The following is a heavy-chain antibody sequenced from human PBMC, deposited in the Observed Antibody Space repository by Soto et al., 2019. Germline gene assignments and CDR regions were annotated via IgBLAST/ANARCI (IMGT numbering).Heavy chain of an antibody. D-gene: IGHD3-3*01. CDR1: GFTFSNAW. Sequence: GGSLRLSCAASGFTFSNAWMNWVRQAPGKGLEWVGRIKSKTDGGTTDYAAPVKGRFTISRDDSKNTLYLQMNSLKTEDTAVYYCTWVGGYYDFWSGYHPYYYGMDVWGQGTTVTVSS. CDR3: TWVGGYYDFWSGYHPYYYGMDV. J-gene: IGHJ6*02. CDR2: IKSKTDGGTT. V-gene: IGHV3-15*07.